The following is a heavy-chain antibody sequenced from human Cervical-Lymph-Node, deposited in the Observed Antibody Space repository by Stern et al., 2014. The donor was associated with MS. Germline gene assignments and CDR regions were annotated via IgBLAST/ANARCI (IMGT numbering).Heavy chain of an antibody. Sequence: EMQLVESGGGLIKPGVSLRFSCAASGFTFTSYCMNWVRQAPGKGLEWVSCISSSISYIYYADSVKGRFTISRDNAKNSLYLQMNSLRAEDTAVYYCARASRQQLVDYWGQGTLVTVSS. V-gene: IGHV3-21*01. CDR2: ISSSISYI. CDR3: ARASRQQLVDY. CDR1: GFTFTSYC. J-gene: IGHJ4*02. D-gene: IGHD6-13*01.